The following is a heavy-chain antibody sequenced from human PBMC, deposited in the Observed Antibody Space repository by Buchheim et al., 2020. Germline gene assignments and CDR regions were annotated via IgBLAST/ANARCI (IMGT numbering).Heavy chain of an antibody. Sequence: EVQLVESGGGLVQPGGSLRLSCVASGFTFSSYAMNWVRQAPGKGLEWVSVIRGSDGGTYYAGSVKGRFTISRENSNNTLYLQMNSLRAEDTAVYYCAKGYRDGYNPFDYWGRGTL. D-gene: IGHD5-24*01. V-gene: IGHV3-23*04. CDR3: AKGYRDGYNPFDY. CDR1: GFTFSSYA. J-gene: IGHJ4*02. CDR2: IRGSDGGT.